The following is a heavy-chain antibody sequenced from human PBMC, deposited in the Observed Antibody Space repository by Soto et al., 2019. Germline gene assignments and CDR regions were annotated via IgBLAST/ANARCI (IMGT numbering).Heavy chain of an antibody. CDR3: ARDRPTSSIRARDYYYAMDV. V-gene: IGHV1-18*01. D-gene: IGHD6-6*01. Sequence: QVKLVQFGAEVKKPGASVRVSCKASGYSFITYGISWVRQAPGQGLEWMGWISTYNGNTNYAQKLQGRITMTTDTSTTTGYMELRSLRSDDTAVYYCARDRPTSSIRARDYYYAMDVWGQGTTVTVSS. J-gene: IGHJ6*02. CDR1: GYSFITYG. CDR2: ISTYNGNT.